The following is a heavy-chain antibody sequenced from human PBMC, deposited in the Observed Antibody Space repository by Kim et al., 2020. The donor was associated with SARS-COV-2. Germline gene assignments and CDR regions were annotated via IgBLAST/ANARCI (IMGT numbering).Heavy chain of an antibody. Sequence: ASVKVSCKASGYTFTSYGISWVRQAPGQGLEWMGWISAYNGNTNYAQKLQGRVTMTTDTSTSTAYMELRSLRSDDTAVYYCARDYYDSSGRIKWFDPWGQGALVTVSS. V-gene: IGHV1-18*01. CDR1: GYTFTSYG. CDR3: ARDYYDSSGRIKWFDP. J-gene: IGHJ5*02. D-gene: IGHD3-22*01. CDR2: ISAYNGNT.